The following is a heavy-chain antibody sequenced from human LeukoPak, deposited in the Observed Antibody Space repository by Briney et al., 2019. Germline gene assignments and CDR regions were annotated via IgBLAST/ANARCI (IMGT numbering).Heavy chain of an antibody. CDR3: ARGCIRCIGHWFDP. J-gene: IGHJ5*02. V-gene: IGHV3-48*01. CDR1: GFTFSSYS. CDR2: ISSSSSTI. D-gene: IGHD2-15*01. Sequence: GGSLRLSCAVSGFTFSSYSMNWVRQAPGKGLEWVSYISSSSSTIYYADSVKGRFTISRDNAKNLLYLQMNSLRAEDTAVYYCARGCIRCIGHWFDPWGQGTLVTVSS.